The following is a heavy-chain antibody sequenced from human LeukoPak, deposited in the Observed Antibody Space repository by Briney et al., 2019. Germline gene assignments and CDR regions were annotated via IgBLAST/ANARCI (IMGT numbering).Heavy chain of an antibody. V-gene: IGHV3-48*02. CDR1: GFTFSTYS. J-gene: IGHJ4*02. CDR3: GRDGGGSWEIDY. Sequence: GGSLRLSCAASGFTFSTYSMNWVRQAPGKGLEWVSYITGSSRTIYYADSVKGRFTISRDNAKNSLYLQMNSLRDEDTAVYYCGRDGGGSWEIDYWGQGTLVTVSS. D-gene: IGHD6-13*01. CDR2: ITGSSRTI.